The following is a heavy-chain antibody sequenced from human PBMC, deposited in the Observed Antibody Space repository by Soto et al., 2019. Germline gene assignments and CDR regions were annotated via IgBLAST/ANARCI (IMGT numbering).Heavy chain of an antibody. CDR3: ARGYRQSRYSSSWRFDY. CDR1: GGSINSGGYY. D-gene: IGHD6-13*01. V-gene: IGHV4-31*03. J-gene: IGHJ4*02. Sequence: QVQLRESGPGLVKPSQTLSLTCTVSGGSINSGGYYWNWIRQHPGKGLEWIGYMYYSGRAYYNPFLMSRVIISAATPENHFSMKLSSVTAADTAVYLCARGYRQSRYSSSWRFDYWGQGTLVNVSS. CDR2: MYYSGRA.